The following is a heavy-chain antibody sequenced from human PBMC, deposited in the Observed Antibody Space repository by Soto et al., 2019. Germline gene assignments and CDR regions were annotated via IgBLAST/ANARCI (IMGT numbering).Heavy chain of an antibody. V-gene: IGHV4-39*01. J-gene: IGHJ6*02. D-gene: IGHD2-15*01. CDR1: GYSVTSSDYY. CDR3: APLSVSLSGPYGIHV. CDR2: MFYSGLT. Sequence: SETMSLTCSVSGYSVTSSDYYWAWIRQPPGKGLEWIGSMFYSGLTYYNPSLKSRVTLSVDTSKNQFSVRLNSVTAADTAVYYCAPLSVSLSGPYGIHVWGQGTTVTVSS.